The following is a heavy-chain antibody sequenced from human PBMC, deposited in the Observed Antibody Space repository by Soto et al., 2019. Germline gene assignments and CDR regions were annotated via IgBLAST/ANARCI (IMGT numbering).Heavy chain of an antibody. CDR3: AMAGELYYFDY. D-gene: IGHD1-26*01. Sequence: EVQLLESGGGLVQPGGSLRLSCAASGFTLSHYAMSWVRQAPGKGLEWVSSISSSGSSTYYADSVKGRVTISTDHSKNILYLQMDNLRVEDTAIYYCAMAGELYYFDYRGQGTLVSVSS. J-gene: IGHJ4*02. V-gene: IGHV3-23*01. CDR2: ISSSGSST. CDR1: GFTLSHYA.